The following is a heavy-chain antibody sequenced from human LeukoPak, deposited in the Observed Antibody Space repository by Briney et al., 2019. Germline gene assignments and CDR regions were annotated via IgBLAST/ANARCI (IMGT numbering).Heavy chain of an antibody. V-gene: IGHV3-23*01. D-gene: IGHD6-19*01. Sequence: PGGSLRLSCAASGFTFSSYAMSWVRQAPGKGLEWVSAISGSGGSTYYADSVKGRFTISRDNAKNSLYLQMNSLRAEDTAVYYCARDLAKSPGWQWLVPFWFDPWGQGTLVTVSS. CDR1: GFTFSSYA. J-gene: IGHJ5*02. CDR3: ARDLAKSPGWQWLVPFWFDP. CDR2: ISGSGGST.